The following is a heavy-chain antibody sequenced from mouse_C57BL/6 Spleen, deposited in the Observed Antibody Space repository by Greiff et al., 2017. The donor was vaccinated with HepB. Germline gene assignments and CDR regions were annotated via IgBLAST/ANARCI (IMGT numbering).Heavy chain of an antibody. Sequence: VQLQQSGAELARPGASVKLSCKASGYTFTSYGISWVKQRTGQGLEWIGEIYPRSGNTYYNEKFKGKATLTADKSSSTASMELRSLTSEDSAVYFCAREGDWFAYWGQGTLVTVSA. CDR1: GYTFTSYG. CDR3: AREGDWFAY. CDR2: IYPRSGNT. V-gene: IGHV1-81*01. J-gene: IGHJ3*01.